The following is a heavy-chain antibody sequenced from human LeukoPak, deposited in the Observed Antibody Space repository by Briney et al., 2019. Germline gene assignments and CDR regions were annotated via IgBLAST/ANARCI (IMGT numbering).Heavy chain of an antibody. CDR3: ARAGEYGPCFDY. CDR1: GFTFSSYS. J-gene: IGHJ4*02. CDR2: ISSSSSYI. D-gene: IGHD6-6*01. V-gene: IGHV3-21*01. Sequence: GGSLRLSCAASGFTFSSYSMNWVRQAPGKGLEWVSSISSSSSYIYYADSVKGRFTISRDNAKNSLYLQMNSLRAEDTAVYYCARAGEYGPCFDYWGQGTLVTVSS.